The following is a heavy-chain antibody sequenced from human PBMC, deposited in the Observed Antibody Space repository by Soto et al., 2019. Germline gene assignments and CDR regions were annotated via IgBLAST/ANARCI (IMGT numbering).Heavy chain of an antibody. V-gene: IGHV3-21*01. CDR3: AREGQWLVPSYFAY. J-gene: IGHJ4*02. CDR1: GFTFSSYS. CDR2: ISSSSRYI. D-gene: IGHD6-19*01. Sequence: EVQLVESGGGLVKPGGSLRLSCAASGFTFSSYSMNWVRQAPGKGLEWVSSISSSSRYIYYADSVKGRFTISRDNAKNALYLQMNSLRAEDTAVYYCAREGQWLVPSYFAYWGQGTLVTVSS.